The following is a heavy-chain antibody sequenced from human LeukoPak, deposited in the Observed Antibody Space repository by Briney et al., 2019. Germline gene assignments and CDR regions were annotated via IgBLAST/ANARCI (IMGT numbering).Heavy chain of an antibody. V-gene: IGHV4-59*01. D-gene: IGHD6-19*01. Sequence: PWETLSLTCTVSGGSITSYYWSWFRQPPGKGLEYIGYIYYSGGTNYSPSLKSRVTISLDTSKNQFSLMLTSVTAADTAVYYCARGLPGYSGGDDAFDIWGQGTVVIVS. CDR1: GGSITSYY. CDR2: IYYSGGT. J-gene: IGHJ3*02. CDR3: ARGLPGYSGGDDAFDI.